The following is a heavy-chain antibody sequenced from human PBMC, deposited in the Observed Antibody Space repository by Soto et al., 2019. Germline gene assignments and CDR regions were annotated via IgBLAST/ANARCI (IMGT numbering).Heavy chain of an antibody. Sequence: SETLSLTCTVSGGSISSYYWSWIRQPPGKGLEWIGYIYYSGSTNYNPSLKSRLTISVDTSKNQFSLKLSSVTAADTAVYYCARRSDVYSDYGDYAFDYWGQGTLVTVSS. CDR3: ARRSDVYSDYGDYAFDY. V-gene: IGHV4-59*08. CDR2: IYYSGST. J-gene: IGHJ4*02. CDR1: GGSISSYY. D-gene: IGHD4-17*01.